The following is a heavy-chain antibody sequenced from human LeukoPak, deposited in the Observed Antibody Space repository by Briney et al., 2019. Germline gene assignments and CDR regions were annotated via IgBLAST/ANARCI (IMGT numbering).Heavy chain of an antibody. D-gene: IGHD6-19*01. V-gene: IGHV3-30*18. CDR3: AKAYLLGVAGDY. J-gene: IGHJ4*02. CDR1: GFTFSSYG. CDR2: ISYDGSNK. Sequence: QSGGSLRLSCAASGFTFSSYGMHWVRQAPGKGLEWVAVISYDGSNKYYADSVKGRFTISRDNSKNTLYLQMNSLRAEDTAVYYCAKAYLLGVAGDYWGQGTLVTVSS.